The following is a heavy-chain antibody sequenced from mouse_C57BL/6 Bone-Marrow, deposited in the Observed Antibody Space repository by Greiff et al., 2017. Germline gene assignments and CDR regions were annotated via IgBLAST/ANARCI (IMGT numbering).Heavy chain of an antibody. CDR3: AREDGSSYLYWYFDG. J-gene: IGHJ1*03. V-gene: IGHV3-6*01. CDR2: ISYDGSN. CDR1: GYSITSGYY. D-gene: IGHD1-1*01. Sequence: EVQLQQSGPGLVKPSQSLSLTCSVTGYSITSGYYWNWIRQFPGNKLEWMGYISYDGSNNYNPSLKNRISITRDTSKNQFFLKLNSVTTEDTATYYCAREDGSSYLYWYFDGWGTGTTVTVSS.